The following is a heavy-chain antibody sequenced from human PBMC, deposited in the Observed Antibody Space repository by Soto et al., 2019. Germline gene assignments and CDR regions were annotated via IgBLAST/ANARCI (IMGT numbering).Heavy chain of an antibody. CDR3: ARNGRIAARRNKMNYYYYYMDV. V-gene: IGHV4-34*01. Sequence: QVQLQQWGAGLLKPSETLSLTCAVYGGSFSGYYWSWIRQPPGKGLEWIGEINHSGSTNYNPSLKSRVTISVDTSNNQFSLKLSSVTAADTAVYYCARNGRIAARRNKMNYYYYYMDVWGKGTTVTVSS. D-gene: IGHD6-6*01. J-gene: IGHJ6*03. CDR2: INHSGST. CDR1: GGSFSGYY.